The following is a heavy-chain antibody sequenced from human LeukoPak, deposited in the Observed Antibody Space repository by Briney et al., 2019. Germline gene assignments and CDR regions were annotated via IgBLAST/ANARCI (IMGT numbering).Heavy chain of an antibody. CDR3: ARIRVDTSGWYEDY. D-gene: IGHD6-19*01. CDR1: GFSLSTSGMR. V-gene: IGHV2-70*04. Sequence: SGPTLVNPTQTLTLTCTFSGFSLSTSGMRVSWIRQPPGKALEWLARIDWDDDKYYSTSLKTRLTISSDTSKNQVVLKMTNMDPVDTATYYCARIRVDTSGWYEDYWGQGTLVTVSS. J-gene: IGHJ4*02. CDR2: IDWDDDK.